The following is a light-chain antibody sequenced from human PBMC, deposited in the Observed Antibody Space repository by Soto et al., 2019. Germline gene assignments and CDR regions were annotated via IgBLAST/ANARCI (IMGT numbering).Light chain of an antibody. J-gene: IGKJ1*01. CDR1: QIVSSSY. CDR2: GAS. CDR3: QQYVSSPRT. V-gene: IGKV3-20*01. Sequence: EIVLTQSPGTLSLSPGDRATLSCRASQIVSSSYLAWYQQKPGQAPRLLMYGASNRDTGIPDRFSGSGSGTDFTLTISGLEPEDFAVYYCQQYVSSPRTFGQGTKVEVK.